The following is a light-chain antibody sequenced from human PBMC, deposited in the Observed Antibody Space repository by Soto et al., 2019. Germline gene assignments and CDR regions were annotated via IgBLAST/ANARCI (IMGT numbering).Light chain of an antibody. CDR2: GAS. CDR1: QSVSSSY. Sequence: QSPGTLSLSPGERATLSCRASQSVSSSYLAWYQQKPGQAPRLLIYGASSRATGIPDRFSGSGSGTDFTLTISRLEPEDFAVYYCQQYGNSPITFGQGTRMEIK. CDR3: QQYGNSPIT. J-gene: IGKJ5*01. V-gene: IGKV3-20*01.